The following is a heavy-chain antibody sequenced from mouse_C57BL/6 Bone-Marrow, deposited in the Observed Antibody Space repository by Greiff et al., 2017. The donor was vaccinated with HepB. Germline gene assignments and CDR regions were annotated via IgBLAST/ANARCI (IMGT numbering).Heavy chain of an antibody. D-gene: IGHD2-1*01. CDR2: IYPGSGST. Sequence: QVHVKQPGAELVKPGASVKMSCKASGYTFTSYWITWVKQRPGQGLEWIGDIYPGSGSTNYNEKFKSKATLTVDTSSSTAYMQLSSLTSEDSAVYYCARGGNSSFAYWGQGTLVTVSA. J-gene: IGHJ3*01. CDR3: ARGGNSSFAY. V-gene: IGHV1-55*01. CDR1: GYTFTSYW.